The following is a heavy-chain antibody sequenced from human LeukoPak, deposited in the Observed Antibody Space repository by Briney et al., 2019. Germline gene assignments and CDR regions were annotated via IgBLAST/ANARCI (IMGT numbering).Heavy chain of an antibody. Sequence: PGGSLRLSCAASGFTVSSNYMSWVRQAPGKGLEWVSVIYSGGSTYDADSVKGRFTISRDNSKNTLYLQMNSLRAEDTAVYYCARDGTVVVPAASSARQELYYYYGMDVWGQGTTVTVSS. CDR1: GFTVSSNY. D-gene: IGHD2-2*01. CDR3: ARDGTVVVPAASSARQELYYYYGMDV. CDR2: IYSGGST. J-gene: IGHJ6*02. V-gene: IGHV3-53*01.